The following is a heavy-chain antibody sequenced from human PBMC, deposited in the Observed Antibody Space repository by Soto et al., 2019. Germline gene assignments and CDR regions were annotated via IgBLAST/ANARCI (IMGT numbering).Heavy chain of an antibody. CDR1: GFSLSTSGVG. CDR2: IYWNDDK. J-gene: IGHJ4*02. Sequence: QITLKESGPTLVKPTQTLTLTCTFSGFSLSTSGVGVGWVRQPPGKALEWLALIYWNDDKRYSPSLKSRLTITKDTSKNQVVLTMTNMDPVDTATYYCAHRQRSPHSYEFDYWGQGTLVTVSS. CDR3: AHRQRSPHSYEFDY. D-gene: IGHD3-3*01. V-gene: IGHV2-5*01.